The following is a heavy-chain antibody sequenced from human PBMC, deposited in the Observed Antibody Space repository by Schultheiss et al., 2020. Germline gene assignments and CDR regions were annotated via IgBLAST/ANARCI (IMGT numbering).Heavy chain of an antibody. CDR2: IYYSGST. CDR1: GGSISSSSYY. Sequence: SETLSLTCTVSGGSISSSSYYWSWIRQPPGKGLEWIGSIYYSGSTNYNPSLKSRVTISVDTSKNQFSLKLSSVTAADTAVYYCARAYYYYGMDVWGQGTTVTVSS. V-gene: IGHV4-61*05. J-gene: IGHJ6*02. CDR3: ARAYYYYGMDV.